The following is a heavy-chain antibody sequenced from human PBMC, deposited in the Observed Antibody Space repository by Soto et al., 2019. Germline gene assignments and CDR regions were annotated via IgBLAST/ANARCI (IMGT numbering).Heavy chain of an antibody. V-gene: IGHV4-31*03. CDR1: GGYIHSGLYY. CDR3: ARARPGSYFEFEY. CDR2: IYSRWKT. J-gene: IGHJ4*02. Sequence: QVQLQESGPGLVKPSQTLSLTCTVSGGYIHSGLYYWTWIRQRPGKGLEWIGDIYSRWKTFYTPSLKSRVDIAGDASKNPFSLRVNSVTAADTAVYYCARARPGSYFEFEYWGQGTLVTVSS. D-gene: IGHD3-10*01.